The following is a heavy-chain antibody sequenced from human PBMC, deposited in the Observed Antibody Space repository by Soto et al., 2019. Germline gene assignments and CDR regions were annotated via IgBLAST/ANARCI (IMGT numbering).Heavy chain of an antibody. J-gene: IGHJ6*03. CDR3: ARRSYDILTGNDYYYYMDV. V-gene: IGHV4-59*08. CDR1: GGSISSYY. D-gene: IGHD3-9*01. Sequence: QVQLQESGPGLVKPSETLSLTCTVSGGSISSYYWSWIRQPPGKGLEWIGYIYYSGSTNYNPSLKSRVTISVDTSKNQFSLKLSSVTAADTAVYYCARRSYDILTGNDYYYYMDVWGKGTTVTVSS. CDR2: IYYSGST.